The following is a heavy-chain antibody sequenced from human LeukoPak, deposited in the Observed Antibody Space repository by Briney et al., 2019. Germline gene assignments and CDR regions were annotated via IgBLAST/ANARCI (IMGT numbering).Heavy chain of an antibody. CDR3: ARGQADYDILTGYYPLGY. V-gene: IGHV1-69*13. D-gene: IGHD3-9*01. CDR2: IIPIFGTA. J-gene: IGHJ4*02. Sequence: ASVKVSCKASGGTFSSYAISWVRQAPGQGLEWMGGIIPIFGTANYAQKFQGRVTITADESTSTAYMELSSLRSEDTAVYYCARGQADYDILTGYYPLGYWGQGTLVTVSS. CDR1: GGTFSSYA.